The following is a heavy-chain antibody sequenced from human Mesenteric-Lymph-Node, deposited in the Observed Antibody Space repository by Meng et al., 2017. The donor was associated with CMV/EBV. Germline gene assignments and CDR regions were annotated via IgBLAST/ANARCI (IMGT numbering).Heavy chain of an antibody. CDR2: ISSSGYTI. CDR1: GFTFRDYY. J-gene: IGHJ4*02. V-gene: IGHV3-11*01. Sequence: GESLKISCAASGFTFRDYYMSWIRQAPGKGLEWVSYISSSGYTIYYADSVRGRFTFSRDNAKNSLYLQMNSLRAEDTAVYYCARGVGANYYFDYWGRGALVTVPQ. D-gene: IGHD1-26*01. CDR3: ARGVGANYYFDY.